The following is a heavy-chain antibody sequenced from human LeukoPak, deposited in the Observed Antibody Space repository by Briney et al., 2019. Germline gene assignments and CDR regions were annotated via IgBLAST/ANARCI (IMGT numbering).Heavy chain of an antibody. CDR2: IYYSGST. J-gene: IGHJ5*02. CDR1: GGSISSYY. V-gene: IGHV4-59*12. Sequence: SETLSLTCTVSGGSISSYYWSWIRQPPGKGLEWIGYIYYSGSTNYNPSLKSRVTISVDTSKNQFSLKLSSVTAADTAVYYCAKGYSYGTGYNWFDPWGQGTLVTVSS. D-gene: IGHD5-18*01. CDR3: AKGYSYGTGYNWFDP.